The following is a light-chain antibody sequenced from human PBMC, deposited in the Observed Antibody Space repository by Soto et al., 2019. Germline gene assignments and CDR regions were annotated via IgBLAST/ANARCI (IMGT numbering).Light chain of an antibody. J-gene: IGKJ5*01. V-gene: IGKV3-11*01. Sequence: EIVLTQSPGTLSLSPGERATFSCRASQSVSSYLAWYQQKPGQAPRLLIYDASNRATGIPARFSGSGSGTDFTLTISSLEPEDFAVYYCQQRSNWITFGQGTRLEI. CDR1: QSVSSY. CDR2: DAS. CDR3: QQRSNWIT.